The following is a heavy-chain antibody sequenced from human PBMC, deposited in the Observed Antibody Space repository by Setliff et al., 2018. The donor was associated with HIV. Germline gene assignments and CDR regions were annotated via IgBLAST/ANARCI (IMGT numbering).Heavy chain of an antibody. V-gene: IGHV4-59*01. CDR1: GGSIGSYY. CDR2: VYYTGST. D-gene: IGHD4-17*01. J-gene: IGHJ4*02. CDR3: AREIYGGNSRPFDY. Sequence: SETLSLTCIVSGGSIGSYYWSWIRQSPGKGLEWIGYVYYTGSTNYNPSLKSRVTIGVDTSKNQFSLKLTSVTAADTAVYYCAREIYGGNSRPFDYWGQGTLVTVSS.